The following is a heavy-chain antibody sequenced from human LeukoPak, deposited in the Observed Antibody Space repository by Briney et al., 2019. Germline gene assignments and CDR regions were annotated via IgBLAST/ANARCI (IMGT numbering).Heavy chain of an antibody. Sequence: PLETLSLTCTVSGGPISSYYWSWIRRPAGKGLEWIGRIYTSGSTNYNPSLKSRVTMSVDTSKNQFSLKLSSVTAADTAVYCCARVVYSSSIAAQQKYYYYYYMDVWGKGTTVTVSS. CDR1: GGPISSYY. D-gene: IGHD6-6*01. CDR3: ARVVYSSSIAAQQKYYYYYYMDV. J-gene: IGHJ6*03. CDR2: IYTSGST. V-gene: IGHV4-4*07.